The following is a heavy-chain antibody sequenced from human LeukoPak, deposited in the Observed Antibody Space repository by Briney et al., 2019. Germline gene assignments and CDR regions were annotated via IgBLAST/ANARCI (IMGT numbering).Heavy chain of an antibody. Sequence: GGSLRLSCAASGFTFSSYDMNWVRKAPGKGLEWVSSISSTSSYIYYADSVKGRFTISRDNAKNSLYLHMNSLRAEDTSVYYCARVPNWNSVNWFDPWGQGTLVTVSS. J-gene: IGHJ5*02. V-gene: IGHV3-21*01. CDR1: GFTFSSYD. CDR3: ARVPNWNSVNWFDP. CDR2: ISSTSSYI. D-gene: IGHD1-7*01.